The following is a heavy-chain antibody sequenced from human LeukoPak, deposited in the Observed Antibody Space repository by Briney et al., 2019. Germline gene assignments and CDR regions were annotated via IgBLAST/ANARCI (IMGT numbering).Heavy chain of an antibody. CDR1: GFTFSSYA. Sequence: GGSLRLSCAASGFTFSSYAMSRVRQAPGKGLEWVSAISGSWGSTYYADSVKGRFTISRDNSKNTVYLQMNSMRAEDAAVYYCAKDLGLRYYYDSSGYFGNWGQGTLVTVSS. CDR3: AKDLGLRYYYDSSGYFGN. V-gene: IGHV3-23*01. CDR2: ISGSWGST. J-gene: IGHJ4*02. D-gene: IGHD3-22*01.